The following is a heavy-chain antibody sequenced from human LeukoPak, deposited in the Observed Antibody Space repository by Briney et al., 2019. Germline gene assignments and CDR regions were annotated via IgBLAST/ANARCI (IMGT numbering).Heavy chain of an antibody. V-gene: IGHV4-59*12. CDR3: ARRSRFGLLWFGPRFDY. J-gene: IGHJ4*02. Sequence: SETLSLTCTVSGGSITTSYLSWIRQPPGKGLEWIGYIYYSGSTNYNPSLKSRVTISVETSKNQFSLKLSSVTAADTAVYYCARRSRFGLLWFGPRFDYWGQGTLVTVCS. CDR1: GGSITTSY. D-gene: IGHD3-10*01. CDR2: IYYSGST.